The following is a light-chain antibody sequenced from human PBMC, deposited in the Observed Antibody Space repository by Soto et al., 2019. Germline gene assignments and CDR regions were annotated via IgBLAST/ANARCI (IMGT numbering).Light chain of an antibody. V-gene: IGKV3-15*01. CDR2: GAS. J-gene: IGKJ2*01. Sequence: EIILTQSPASLSVSPGERATLSGRASQSVNNNLAWYQQKPGQAPRLLIYGASTRATGIPGRFRGRGSGTEFTLTITSLQSEDFAVYFCQQYNNLPPDTFGQGTKLEIK. CDR3: QQYNNLPPDT. CDR1: QSVNNN.